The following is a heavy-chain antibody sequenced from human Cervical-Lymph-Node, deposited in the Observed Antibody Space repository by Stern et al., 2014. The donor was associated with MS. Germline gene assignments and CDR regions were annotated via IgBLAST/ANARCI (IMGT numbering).Heavy chain of an antibody. J-gene: IGHJ4*02. CDR2: INGGPGTT. V-gene: IGHV1-3*01. CDR1: GYNFIDHA. CDR3: ARQPDYSDFLDF. Sequence: QMQLVQFGAEVKKPGASMTISCKTSGYNFIDHAIYWVRQAPGQRLEWMGWINGGPGTTKYSQKFQGRVSFTRDKAASAAYMDLSSLSPDDTAVYYCARQPDYSDFLDFWGQGTLVTVSS. D-gene: IGHD4-11*01.